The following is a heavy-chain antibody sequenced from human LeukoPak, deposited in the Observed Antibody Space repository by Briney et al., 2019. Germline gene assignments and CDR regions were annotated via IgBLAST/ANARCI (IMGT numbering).Heavy chain of an antibody. CDR1: GFTFSSYG. J-gene: IGHJ4*02. CDR3: AKTGGLGYCSGGSCYLVDY. D-gene: IGHD2-15*01. Sequence: GGSLRLSCAASGFTFSSYGIHWGRQAPGKGLEWVAFMRYDGSNKYYADSVKGRFTISRDNSKNTLYLQMNSLRAEDTAVYYCAKTGGLGYCSGGSCYLVDYWGQGTLVTVSS. CDR2: MRYDGSNK. V-gene: IGHV3-30*02.